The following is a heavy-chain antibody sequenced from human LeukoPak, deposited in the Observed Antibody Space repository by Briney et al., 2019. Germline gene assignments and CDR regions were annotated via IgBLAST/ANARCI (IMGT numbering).Heavy chain of an antibody. D-gene: IGHD3/OR15-3a*01. CDR1: GGSISSYY. J-gene: IGHJ4*02. V-gene: IGHV4-59*12. CDR2: IYYSGST. CDR3: ARDLGGQGLLTLTPYYFDY. Sequence: SETLSLTCTVSGGSISSYYWSWIRQPPGKGLEWIGYIYYSGSTNYNPSLKSRVTISVDTSKNQFSLKLSSVTAADTAVYYCARDLGGQGLLTLTPYYFDYWGQGTLVTVSS.